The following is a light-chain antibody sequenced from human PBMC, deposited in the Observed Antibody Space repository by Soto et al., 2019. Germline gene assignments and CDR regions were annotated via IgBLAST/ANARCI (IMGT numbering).Light chain of an antibody. V-gene: IGKV3-15*01. CDR1: QSVSSN. CDR2: AAS. Sequence: EIVMTQSPAALSLSPGERATLSCRASQSVSSNLAWYQQRPGQAPRLLIYAASIGATGVPARFSGSGSGTEFTLTISSLQSEDFAVYFCQQYNDWSWTFGQGTKVEIK. CDR3: QQYNDWSWT. J-gene: IGKJ1*01.